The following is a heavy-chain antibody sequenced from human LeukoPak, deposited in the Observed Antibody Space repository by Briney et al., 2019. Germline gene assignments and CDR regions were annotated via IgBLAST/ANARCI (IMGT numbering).Heavy chain of an antibody. Sequence: ASVKVSCKASGYTFSSYDINWERQATGQGLEWMGWMNPNSGNTGYAQKFQGRVTMTRNTSISTAYMELSSLRSEDTAVYYCARLSGYGLHYYYYMDVWGSGTTVTVSS. D-gene: IGHD5-12*01. CDR1: GYTFSSYD. J-gene: IGHJ6*03. V-gene: IGHV1-8*02. CDR3: ARLSGYGLHYYYYMDV. CDR2: MNPNSGNT.